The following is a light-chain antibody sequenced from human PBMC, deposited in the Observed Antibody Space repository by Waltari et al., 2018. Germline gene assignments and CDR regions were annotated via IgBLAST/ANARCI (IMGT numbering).Light chain of an antibody. J-gene: IGKJ4*01. V-gene: IGKV3-11*01. CDR2: YAS. CDR1: QRVSSY. Sequence: EIVLTQSPATLSLSTGERATLSCRARQRVSSYLGGYQQKPGQAPMLLIYYASHRATGIPARFSGSWSGTDFTLTISSLEFEDFAVYYCQQRANWPLTFGGGTKVEIK. CDR3: QQRANWPLT.